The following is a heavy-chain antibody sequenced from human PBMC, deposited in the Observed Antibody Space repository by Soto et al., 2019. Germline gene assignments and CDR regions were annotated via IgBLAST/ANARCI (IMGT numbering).Heavy chain of an antibody. V-gene: IGHV3-21*01. CDR1: GFTFSSYS. CDR3: ARGGDADRIVLAADWFDP. D-gene: IGHD2-8*02. Sequence: EVQLVESGGGLVKPGGSLRLSCAASGFTFSSYSMNWVRQAPGKGLEWVSSISSSSSYIYYADSVKGRFTISRDNAKNSLYLQMNSLRAEDTAVYYCARGGDADRIVLAADWFDPWVQGTLVTVSS. J-gene: IGHJ5*02. CDR2: ISSSSSYI.